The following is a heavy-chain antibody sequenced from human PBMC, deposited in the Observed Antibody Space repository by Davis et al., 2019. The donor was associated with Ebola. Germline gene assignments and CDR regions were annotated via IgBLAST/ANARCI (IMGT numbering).Heavy chain of an antibody. D-gene: IGHD6-6*01. V-gene: IGHV3-64D*06. CDR1: GFTFSSYA. CDR2: ISSNGGST. Sequence: GESLKISCAASGFTFSSYAMHWVRQAPGKGLEYVSAISSNGGSTYYADSVKGRFTISRDNSKNTLYLQMSSLRAEDTAVYYCVTSIAARDAFDIWGQGTMVTVSS. CDR3: VTSIAARDAFDI. J-gene: IGHJ3*02.